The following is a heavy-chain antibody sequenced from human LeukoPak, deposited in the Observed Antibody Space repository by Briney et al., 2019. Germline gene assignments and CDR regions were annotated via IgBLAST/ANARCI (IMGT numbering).Heavy chain of an antibody. CDR3: AKPYPLVVAATPGY. D-gene: IGHD2-15*01. J-gene: IGHJ4*02. Sequence: PGGSLRLSCAASGFTFSSYGMHWVRQAPGKGLEWVAVISYDGSNKYYADSVKGRFTISRDNSKNTLYLQMNSLRAEDTAVYYCAKPYPLVVAATPGYWGQGTLVTVSS. V-gene: IGHV3-30*18. CDR2: ISYDGSNK. CDR1: GFTFSSYG.